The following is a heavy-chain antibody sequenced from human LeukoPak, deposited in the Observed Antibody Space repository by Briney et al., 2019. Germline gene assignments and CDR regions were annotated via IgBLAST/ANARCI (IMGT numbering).Heavy chain of an antibody. CDR3: ARDSPGVTIFGVVIIRQLGFDP. Sequence: PSETLSLTCTVSGGSISSSNYYWGWIRQPPGKGLEWIGSIHYSGSTYYNPSLESRVTISVDTSQNQFSLKLSSVTAADTAVYYCARDSPGVTIFGVVIIRQLGFDPWGQGTLVTVSS. V-gene: IGHV4-39*07. CDR1: GGSISSSNYY. J-gene: IGHJ5*02. D-gene: IGHD3-3*01. CDR2: IHYSGST.